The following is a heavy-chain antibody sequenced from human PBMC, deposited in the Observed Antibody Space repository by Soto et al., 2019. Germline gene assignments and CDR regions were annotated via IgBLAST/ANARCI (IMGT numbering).Heavy chain of an antibody. J-gene: IGHJ6*02. CDR3: AREITEYGMDV. CDR2: MNPNSGNT. V-gene: IGHV1-8*01. CDR1: GYTFPSYD. D-gene: IGHD1-20*01. Sequence: ASVKVSCKASGYTFPSYDINWVRQATGQGLEWMGWMNPNSGNTGYAQKFQGRVTMTRNTSISTAYMELSSLRSEDTAVYYCAREITEYGMDVWGQGATVTVSS.